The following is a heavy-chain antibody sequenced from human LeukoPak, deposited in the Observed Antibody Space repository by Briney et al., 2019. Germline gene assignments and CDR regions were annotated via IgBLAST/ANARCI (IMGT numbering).Heavy chain of an antibody. CDR3: ARAPITIFGVVINYYYGMDV. CDR2: IIPIFGIA. V-gene: IGHV1-69*01. CDR1: GGTFSSYA. D-gene: IGHD3-3*01. J-gene: IGHJ6*02. Sequence: ASVKVSCKASGGTFSSYAISWVRQAPGQGLEWMGGIIPIFGIANYAQKFQGRVTITADESTSTAYMELSSLRSEDTAVYYCARAPITIFGVVINYYYGMDVWGQGTAVTVSS.